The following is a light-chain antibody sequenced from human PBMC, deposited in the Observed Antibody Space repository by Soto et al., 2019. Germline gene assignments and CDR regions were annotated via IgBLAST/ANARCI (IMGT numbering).Light chain of an antibody. CDR2: GAS. Sequence: EIVLTQSPGTLSLSPGERATLSCRASQSVRSNELAWYQQKPGQAPRLLIYGASSRATAIPDRVSGSGSGTDFTLTISRLEPDEFAVYYCQQYGSSPLTFGGGTKVECK. V-gene: IGKV3-20*01. CDR3: QQYGSSPLT. J-gene: IGKJ4*01. CDR1: QSVRSNE.